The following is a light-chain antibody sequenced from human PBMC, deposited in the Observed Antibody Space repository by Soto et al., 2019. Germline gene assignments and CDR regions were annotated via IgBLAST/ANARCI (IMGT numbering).Light chain of an antibody. V-gene: IGKV1-5*01. Sequence: DIQMTQSPSTLSASVGDRVTITCRASQRISSWLAWYQQKPGKAPKLLIYDASSLESGVPSRFSGSESVTEFTLPISSLQPDDFATYYCQQYNSYLYTFGQGTKLEIK. CDR3: QQYNSYLYT. J-gene: IGKJ2*01. CDR1: QRISSW. CDR2: DAS.